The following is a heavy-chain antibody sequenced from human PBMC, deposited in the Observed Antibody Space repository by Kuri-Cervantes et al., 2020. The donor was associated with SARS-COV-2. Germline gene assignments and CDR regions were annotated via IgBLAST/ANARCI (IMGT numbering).Heavy chain of an antibody. CDR1: GFTFSSYS. D-gene: IGHD3-10*01. CDR3: ARDDGSGSYFTFDY. CDR2: ISYDGSNK. Sequence: GESLKISCAASGFTFSSYSMNWVRQAPGKGLEWVAVISYDGSNKYYADSVKGRFTISRDNSKNTLYLQMNSLRAEDTAVYYCARDDGSGSYFTFDYWGQGTLVTVSS. V-gene: IGHV3-30*03. J-gene: IGHJ4*02.